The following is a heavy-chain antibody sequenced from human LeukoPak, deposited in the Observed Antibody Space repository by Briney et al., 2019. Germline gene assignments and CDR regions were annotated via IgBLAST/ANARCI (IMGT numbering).Heavy chain of an antibody. CDR3: ARDAVPDDAFDI. J-gene: IGHJ3*02. Sequence: GASVKVSCKASGYTFTGYYMHWVRQAPGQGLEWMGWISAYNGNTNYAQKLQGRVTMTTDTSTSTAYMELRSLRSDDTAVYYCARDAVPDDAFDIWGQGTMVTVSS. CDR1: GYTFTGYY. V-gene: IGHV1-18*04. CDR2: ISAYNGNT.